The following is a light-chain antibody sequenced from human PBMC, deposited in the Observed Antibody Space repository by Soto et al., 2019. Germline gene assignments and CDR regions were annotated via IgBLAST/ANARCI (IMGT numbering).Light chain of an antibody. CDR3: SSYTSSTHV. J-gene: IGLJ1*01. CDR2: EVS. CDR1: SSDVGGYNY. V-gene: IGLV2-14*01. Sequence: QSALTQPASVSGSPGQSITISCTGTSSDVGGYNYVSWYQQHPGKAPKLMIYEVSNRPSGVSIRFSGSKSGNTASLTISGLQAEDEADYYCSSYTSSTHVFGTGTKVTVL.